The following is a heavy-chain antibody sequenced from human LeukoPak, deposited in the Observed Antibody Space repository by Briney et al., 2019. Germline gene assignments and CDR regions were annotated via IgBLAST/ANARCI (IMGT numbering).Heavy chain of an antibody. J-gene: IGHJ4*02. CDR3: ARDLTYYYGSSGYYFFDY. V-gene: IGHV1-18*01. Sequence: ASVKVSCKASGYTFTSYGISWVRQAPGQGLEWMGWISAYNGNTNYAQKLQGRVTMTTDTSTSTAYMELRSLRSDDTAVYYCARDLTYYYGSSGYYFFDYWGQGTLVTVSS. D-gene: IGHD3-22*01. CDR2: ISAYNGNT. CDR1: GYTFTSYG.